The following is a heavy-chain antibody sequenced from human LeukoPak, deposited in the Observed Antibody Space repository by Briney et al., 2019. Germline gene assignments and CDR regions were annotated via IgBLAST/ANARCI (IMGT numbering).Heavy chain of an antibody. CDR2: ISATGTET. D-gene: IGHD6-19*01. J-gene: IGHJ4*02. Sequence: GGSLRLSCAASGFTFNNFGMSWVRQAPGKGLEEVSLISATGTETYYADSVKGRFIVSRDNSKNIVYLQMTSLRLEDTAVYYCARDRSGDSRGLSSGFRWGQGTLVTVSS. CDR1: GFTFNNFG. V-gene: IGHV3-23*01. CDR3: ARDRSGDSRGLSSGFR.